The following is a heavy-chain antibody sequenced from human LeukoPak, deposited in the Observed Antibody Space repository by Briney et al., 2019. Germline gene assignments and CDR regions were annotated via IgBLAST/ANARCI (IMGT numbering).Heavy chain of an antibody. CDR1: GGTFSSYT. D-gene: IGHD2-15*01. V-gene: IGHV1-69*02. Sequence: SVKVSCKASGGTFSSYTISWVRQAPGQGLEWMGRTIPILGIANYAQKFQGRVTITADKSTSTAYMELSSLRSEDTAVYYCASSDCSGGSCYPFVYWGQGTLVTVSS. J-gene: IGHJ4*02. CDR2: TIPILGIA. CDR3: ASSDCSGGSCYPFVY.